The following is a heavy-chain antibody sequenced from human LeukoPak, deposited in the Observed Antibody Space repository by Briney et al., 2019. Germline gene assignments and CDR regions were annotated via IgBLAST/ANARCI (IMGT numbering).Heavy chain of an antibody. CDR3: AKDQGPVADTFDY. CDR1: GFTFSSYA. D-gene: IGHD6-19*01. Sequence: GGSLRLSCAASGFTFSSYAMSWVRQAPGEGLEWVSAISGSGGSTYYADSVKGRFTISRDNSKNTLYLQMNSPRAEDTAVYYCAKDQGPVADTFDYWGQGTLVTVSS. CDR2: ISGSGGST. V-gene: IGHV3-23*01. J-gene: IGHJ4*02.